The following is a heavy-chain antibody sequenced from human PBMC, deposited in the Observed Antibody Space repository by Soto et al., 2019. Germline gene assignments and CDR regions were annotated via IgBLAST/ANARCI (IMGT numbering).Heavy chain of an antibody. CDR1: GIVFSDY. D-gene: IGHD3-16*01. CDR2: ISGSGRTI. V-gene: IGHV3-11*01. Sequence: QVQLVESGGGLVKPGGSLRLSCAASGIVFSDYMSWVCQAPGKGLEWLSYISGSGRTIYSADSVKGRFTISRDNATNSLYLQMNNVRTEDTAVYYCARLPFPGGWFDPWGQGTLVTVSS. J-gene: IGHJ5*02. CDR3: ARLPFPGGWFDP.